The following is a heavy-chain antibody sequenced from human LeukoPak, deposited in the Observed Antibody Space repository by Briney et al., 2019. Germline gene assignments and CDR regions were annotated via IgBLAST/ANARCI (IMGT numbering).Heavy chain of an antibody. CDR1: GFTFSSYW. D-gene: IGHD3-10*01. Sequence: TGGSLRLSCAASGFTFSSYWMSWVRQAPGKGLEWVANIKQDGSEKYYVDSVKGRFTISRDNAKNSMYLQMNRLRAEDTAVYYCARDWFGELLYPTFDYWGQGTLVTVSS. V-gene: IGHV3-7*01. CDR3: ARDWFGELLYPTFDY. J-gene: IGHJ4*02. CDR2: IKQDGSEK.